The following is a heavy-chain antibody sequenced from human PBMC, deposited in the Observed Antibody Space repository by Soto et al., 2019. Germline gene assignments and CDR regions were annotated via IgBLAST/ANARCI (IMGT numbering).Heavy chain of an antibody. V-gene: IGHV3-23*01. D-gene: IGHD3-16*01. Sequence: EVQLLESGGGLVQPGGSLRLSCAASGFTFSSYAMSWVRQAPGKGLEWVSAISGSGGSTYYADSVKGRFTISSDNSKKTLKLQMNSLRAEDTAVDYGARGGGAPDYWGQGTLVTVSS. CDR1: GFTFSSYA. CDR2: ISGSGGST. J-gene: IGHJ4*02. CDR3: ARGGGAPDY.